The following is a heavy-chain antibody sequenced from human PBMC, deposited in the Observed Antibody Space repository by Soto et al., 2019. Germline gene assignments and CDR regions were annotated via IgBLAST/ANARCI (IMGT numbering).Heavy chain of an antibody. CDR3: ARGGHVVVVTAALDY. D-gene: IGHD2-21*02. Sequence: GASVKVSCKASGGTFSSYAISWVRQAPGQGLEWMGTVNPSGGHTTYAQHFLGRVTMTRDTSTSTLYMELTSLTSDDTAIYYCARGGHVVVVTAALDYWGQGTLVTVSS. CDR1: GGTFSSYA. CDR2: VNPSGGHT. V-gene: IGHV1-46*01. J-gene: IGHJ4*02.